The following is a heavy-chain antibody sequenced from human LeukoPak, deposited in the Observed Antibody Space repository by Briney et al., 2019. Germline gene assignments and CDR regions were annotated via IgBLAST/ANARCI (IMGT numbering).Heavy chain of an antibody. CDR1: GFTFSDYY. CDR2: ISSSGTTI. CDR3: ARVAQLWFGNDY. D-gene: IGHD5-18*01. Sequence: PGGSLRLSCAASGFTFSDYYMTWIRQAPGKGLERVSYISSSGTTIYYADSVKGRFTISRDNAKNSLYLQMNSLRAEDTVVYYCARVAQLWFGNDYWGQGTLVTVSS. J-gene: IGHJ4*02. V-gene: IGHV3-11*04.